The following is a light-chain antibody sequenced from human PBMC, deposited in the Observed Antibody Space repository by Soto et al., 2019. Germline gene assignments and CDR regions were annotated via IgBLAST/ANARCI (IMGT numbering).Light chain of an antibody. CDR1: SSDVGGYNY. CDR3: RSYTSSSTLWV. V-gene: IGLV2-14*01. J-gene: IGLJ3*02. Sequence: QSVLTQPASVSGSPGQSITISCTGTSSDVGGYNYVSWYQQHPGKAPKLMIYEVSNRPSGVSNRFSGSKSGNTASLTISGLHAEDEADYYCRSYTSSSTLWVFGGGTKLTVL. CDR2: EVS.